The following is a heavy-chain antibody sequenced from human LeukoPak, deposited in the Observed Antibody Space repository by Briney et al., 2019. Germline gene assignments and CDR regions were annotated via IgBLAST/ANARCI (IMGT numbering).Heavy chain of an antibody. CDR2: ISYDGSNK. CDR1: GFTFSSYG. Sequence: QPGRPLRLSCAASGFTFSSYGMHWVRQAPGKGLEWVAVISYDGSNKYYADSVKGRFTISRDNSKNMLYLQMNSLRAEDTAVYYCTSGIAAAGTIVHGYWGQGTLVTVSS. D-gene: IGHD6-13*01. V-gene: IGHV3-30*03. J-gene: IGHJ4*02. CDR3: TSGIAAAGTIVHGY.